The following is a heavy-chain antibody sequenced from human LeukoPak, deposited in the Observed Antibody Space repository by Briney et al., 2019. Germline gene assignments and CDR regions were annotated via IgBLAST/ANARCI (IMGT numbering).Heavy chain of an antibody. CDR1: GGSISSYY. J-gene: IGHJ4*02. CDR3: ARSALEDYDSSGYPYYFDY. D-gene: IGHD3-22*01. Sequence: SETLSLTCTVSGGSISSYYWSWTRQPPGKGLEWIGYIYYSGSTNYNPSLKSRVTISVDTSKNQFSLKLSSVTAADTAVYYCARSALEDYDSSGYPYYFDYWGQGTLVTVSS. CDR2: IYYSGST. V-gene: IGHV4-59*08.